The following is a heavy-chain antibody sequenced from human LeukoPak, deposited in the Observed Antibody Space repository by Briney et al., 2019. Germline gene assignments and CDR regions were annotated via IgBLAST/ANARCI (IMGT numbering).Heavy chain of an antibody. J-gene: IGHJ4*02. D-gene: IGHD6-13*01. V-gene: IGHV3-30-3*01. Sequence: GGSLRLSCAASGFTFSCYAMHWVRQAPGKGLEWVAVISYGGSNKYYADSVKGRFTISRDNSKNTLYLQMNSLRAEDTAVYYCARADLIAAADMYYFDYWGQGTLVTVSS. CDR3: ARADLIAAADMYYFDY. CDR2: ISYGGSNK. CDR1: GFTFSCYA.